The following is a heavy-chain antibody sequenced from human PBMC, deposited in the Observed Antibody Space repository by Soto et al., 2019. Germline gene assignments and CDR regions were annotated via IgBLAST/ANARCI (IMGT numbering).Heavy chain of an antibody. CDR2: IIPIFGTA. Sequence: SVKVSCKASGGTFSSYAISWVRQAPGQGLEWMGGIIPIFGTANYAQKFQGRVTITADESTSTAYMELSSLRSEDTAVYYCARGYSYGLYYFDYWGQGTLVTVSS. CDR1: GGTFSSYA. D-gene: IGHD5-18*01. J-gene: IGHJ4*02. CDR3: ARGYSYGLYYFDY. V-gene: IGHV1-69*13.